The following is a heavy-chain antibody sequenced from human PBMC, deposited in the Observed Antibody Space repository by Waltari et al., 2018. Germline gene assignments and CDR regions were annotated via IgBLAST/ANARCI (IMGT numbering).Heavy chain of an antibody. J-gene: IGHJ4*02. CDR2: IIPILVIA. V-gene: IGHV1-69*04. D-gene: IGHD4-17*01. Sequence: QVQLVQSGAEVKKPGASVKVSCKASGGAVSSYAVSWVRQAPGQGLEWMGGIIPILVIANYAQKFQGRVTITADESTSTAYMELSSLRSEDTAVYYCARDNRGDYDFDYWGQGTLVTVSS. CDR3: ARDNRGDYDFDY. CDR1: GGAVSSYA.